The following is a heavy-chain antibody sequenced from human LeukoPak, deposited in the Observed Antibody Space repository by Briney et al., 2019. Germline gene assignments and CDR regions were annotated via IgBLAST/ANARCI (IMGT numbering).Heavy chain of an antibody. Sequence: PGRSLRLSCAASGFTFSSYSMNWVRQAPGKGLEWVSYISSSSSTIYYADSVKGRFTISRDNAKNSLYLQMNSLRAEDTAVYYCARGLFDEMTTVTTGYFQHWGQGTLVTVSS. J-gene: IGHJ1*01. V-gene: IGHV3-48*01. CDR2: ISSSSSTI. CDR1: GFTFSSYS. D-gene: IGHD4-17*01. CDR3: ARGLFDEMTTVTTGYFQH.